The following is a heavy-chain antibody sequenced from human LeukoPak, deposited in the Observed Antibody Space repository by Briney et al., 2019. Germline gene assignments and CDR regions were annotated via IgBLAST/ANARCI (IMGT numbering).Heavy chain of an antibody. J-gene: IGHJ4*02. CDR2: IYYSGST. V-gene: IGHV4-31*03. CDR3: ARDTGTVVDY. Sequence: KASETLSLTCTVSGGSISSGGYYWSWIRQHPGKGLEWIGYIYYSGSTYYNPSLKSRVTISVDTSKNQFSLKLSSVTAADTAVYYCARDTGTVVDYWGQGTLVTVSS. CDR1: GGSISSGGYY. D-gene: IGHD4-23*01.